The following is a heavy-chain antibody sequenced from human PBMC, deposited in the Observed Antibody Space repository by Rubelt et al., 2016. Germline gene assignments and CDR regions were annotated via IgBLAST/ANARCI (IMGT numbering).Heavy chain of an antibody. CDR3: ARRPLLYYFDY. J-gene: IGHJ4*02. CDR2: FSYSDGSV. V-gene: IGHV4-34*01. Sequence: QVQLQQWGAGLLKPSETLSLSCAVFGGSFSNYYWSWIRQPPGKGLEWIGHFSYSDGSVNYNPSLKSRVTISADTSKNQFSPKLSSVTAADTAVYYCARRPLLYYFDYWGQGSLVIVSS. CDR1: GGSFSNYY. D-gene: IGHD2-8*02.